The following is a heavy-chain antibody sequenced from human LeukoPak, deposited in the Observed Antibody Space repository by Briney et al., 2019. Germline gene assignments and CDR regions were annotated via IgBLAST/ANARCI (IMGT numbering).Heavy chain of an antibody. D-gene: IGHD2-2*01. CDR3: GHQYGMDV. CDR2: ISGSGGST. CDR1: GFTFSRYA. V-gene: IGHV3-23*01. J-gene: IGHJ6*02. Sequence: GGSLRLSCAASGFTFSRYAMSWVRQAPGKGREGGSAISGSGGSTYYADSVKGRFTISRDNSKNTLYLQMNSLRAEDTAVYYCGHQYGMDVWGQGTTVTVSS.